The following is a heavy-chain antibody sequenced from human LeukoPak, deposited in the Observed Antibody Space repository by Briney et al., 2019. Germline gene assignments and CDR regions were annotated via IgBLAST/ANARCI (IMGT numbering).Heavy chain of an antibody. D-gene: IGHD3-10*01. Sequence: SETLSLTCTVSGYSISSGYYWGWIRQPPGKGLEWIGSIYHSGSTYYNPSLKSRVTISVDTSKNQLSLKLSSVTAADTAVYYCVRLGSRVVWGQGTLVIVSS. CDR1: GYSISSGYY. CDR3: VRLGSRVV. J-gene: IGHJ4*02. V-gene: IGHV4-38-2*02. CDR2: IYHSGST.